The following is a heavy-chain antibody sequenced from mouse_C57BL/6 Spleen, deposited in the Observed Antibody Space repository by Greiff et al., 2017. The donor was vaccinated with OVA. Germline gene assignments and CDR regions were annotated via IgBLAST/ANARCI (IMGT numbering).Heavy chain of an antibody. Sequence: EVKLMESGGGLVQPGGSLKLSCAASGFTFSDYYMYWVRQTPEKRLEWVAYISNGGGSTYYPDTVKGRFTISRDNAKNTLYLQMSRLKSEDTAMYYCARPYYYGSSYGAMDYWGQGTSVTVSS. CDR3: ARPYYYGSSYGAMDY. CDR2: ISNGGGST. V-gene: IGHV5-12*01. CDR1: GFTFSDYY. J-gene: IGHJ4*01. D-gene: IGHD1-1*01.